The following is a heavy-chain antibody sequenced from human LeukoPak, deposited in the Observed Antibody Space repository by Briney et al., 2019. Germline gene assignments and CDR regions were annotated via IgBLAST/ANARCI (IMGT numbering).Heavy chain of an antibody. CDR2: ISGSGGST. D-gene: IGHD3-22*01. CDR3: AKAPDYYDSSGYYSDYFDY. V-gene: IGHV3-23*01. CDR1: GFTFSSYA. Sequence: QSGGSLRLACAASGFTFSSYAMSWVRQAPGKGLEWVSAISGSGGSTYYADSVKGRFTISRDNSKNTLYLQMNSLRAEDTAVYYCAKAPDYYDSSGYYSDYFDYWGQGTLVTVSS. J-gene: IGHJ4*02.